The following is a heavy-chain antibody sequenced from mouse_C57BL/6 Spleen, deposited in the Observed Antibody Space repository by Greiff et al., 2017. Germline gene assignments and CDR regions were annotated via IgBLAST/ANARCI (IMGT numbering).Heavy chain of an antibody. CDR1: GYTFTSYW. CDR3: ATAYYSNYCDY. CDR2: IDPSDSYT. J-gene: IGHJ2*01. Sequence: QVQLQQPGAELVRPGTSVKLSCKASGYTFTSYWMHWVKQRPGQGLEWIGVIDPSDSYTNYNQKFKGKATLTVDTSSSTAYMQLSSLTSEDAAVYYCATAYYSNYCDYWGQGTTLTVSS. V-gene: IGHV1-59*01. D-gene: IGHD2-5*01.